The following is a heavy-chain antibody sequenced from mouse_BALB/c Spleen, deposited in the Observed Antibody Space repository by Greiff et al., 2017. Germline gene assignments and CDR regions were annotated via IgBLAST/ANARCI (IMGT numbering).Heavy chain of an antibody. J-gene: IGHJ4*01. CDR3: ARLNDGYYDAMDY. D-gene: IGHD2-3*01. Sequence: QAQLKQSGAELVRPGSSVKISCKASGYAFSSYWMNWVKQRPGQGLEWIGQIYPGDGDTNYNGKFKGKATLTADKSSSTAYMQLSSLTSEDSAVYFCARLNDGYYDAMDYWGQGTSVTVSS. V-gene: IGHV1-80*01. CDR2: IYPGDGDT. CDR1: GYAFSSYW.